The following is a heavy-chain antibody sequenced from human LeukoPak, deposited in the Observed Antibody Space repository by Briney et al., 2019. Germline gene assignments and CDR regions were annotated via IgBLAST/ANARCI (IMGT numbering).Heavy chain of an antibody. D-gene: IGHD2/OR15-2a*01. Sequence: GGSLRLSCEASGFAFNTYTMNWVRQAPGKGLEWVSTISDTTSFIYYADSVKGRFTISRDNAKNSLYLEMNSLRAEDTAVYFXXXXXXXXXSTAYTPFDYWGQGTLVTVSS. CDR2: ISDTTSFI. CDR1: GFAFNTYT. V-gene: IGHV3-21*01. J-gene: IGHJ4*02. CDR3: XXXXXXXXSTAYTPFDY.